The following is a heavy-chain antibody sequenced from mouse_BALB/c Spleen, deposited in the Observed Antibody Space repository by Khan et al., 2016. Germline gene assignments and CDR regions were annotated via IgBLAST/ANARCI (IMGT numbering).Heavy chain of an antibody. Sequence: EVKLLESGGGLVQPGGSLKLSCAASGFDFSRYWMSWVRQAPGQGLEWIGEINPDSSTINYTPSLKDKFIISRDNANNTLYLQMSKVRSEHTALYYCASTCWYLDVWGAGTAVTVSS. CDR3: ASTCWYLDV. V-gene: IGHV4-1*02. CDR2: INPDSSTI. J-gene: IGHJ1*01. CDR1: GFDFSRYW.